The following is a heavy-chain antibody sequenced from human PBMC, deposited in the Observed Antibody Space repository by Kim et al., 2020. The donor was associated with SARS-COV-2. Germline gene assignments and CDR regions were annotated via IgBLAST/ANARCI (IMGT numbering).Heavy chain of an antibody. D-gene: IGHD3-16*01. Sequence: ASVKVSCKASGYTFTSYYVHWVRQAPGQGLEWMGMINPTTTGTNYAQKFQGRVTMTRDTSTSTVFMELSSLRSEETAVYYCARETPGETRGFDHWGQGTL. V-gene: IGHV1-46*01. J-gene: IGHJ4*02. CDR1: GYTFTSYY. CDR2: INPTTTGT. CDR3: ARETPGETRGFDH.